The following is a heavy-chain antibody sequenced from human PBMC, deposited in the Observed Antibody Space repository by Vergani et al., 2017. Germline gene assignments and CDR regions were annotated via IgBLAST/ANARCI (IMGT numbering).Heavy chain of an antibody. V-gene: IGHV2-26*01. CDR2: IFSKDDK. Sequence: QVTLKESGPVLVKPTETLTLTRTVSGFSLSNARMSVSWIRQPPGKALEWLAHIFSKDDKSYTTSLKTRLTISKDTSKSQVVLTMTNMGPVDTATYYCARMLPHSFASGRHYIGLDVWGQGTTVTVSS. J-gene: IGHJ6*02. CDR3: ARMLPHSFASGRHYIGLDV. D-gene: IGHD3-10*01. CDR1: GFSLSNARMS.